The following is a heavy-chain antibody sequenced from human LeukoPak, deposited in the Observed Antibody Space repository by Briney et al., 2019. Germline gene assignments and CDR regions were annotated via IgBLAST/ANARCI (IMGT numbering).Heavy chain of an antibody. D-gene: IGHD2-15*01. CDR3: ARVNIVVVVAATYYMDV. CDR2: INPSGGST. CDR1: GYTFTNYY. V-gene: IGHV1-46*01. Sequence: ASVKVSCKASGYTFTNYYIHWVRQAPGQGLEWMGVINPSGGSTSYAQMFQGRVTMTRDRSTNTLYMELSSLRSEDTAVYYCARVNIVVVVAATYYMDVWGKGTTVTVSS. J-gene: IGHJ6*03.